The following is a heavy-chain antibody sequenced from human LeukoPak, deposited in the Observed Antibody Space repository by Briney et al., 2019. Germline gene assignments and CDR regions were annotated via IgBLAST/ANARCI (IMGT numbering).Heavy chain of an antibody. V-gene: IGHV4-39*07. Sequence: SETLSLTCTVSGVSISSSNSYWGWIRQPPGKGLEWIGSIYYSGNTYYNPSLKSRVTISVDTSKNQFSLKLTSVTAADTAVYYCAREGTESQTVAFDIWGQGTMVTVSS. J-gene: IGHJ3*02. CDR2: IYYSGNT. CDR3: AREGTESQTVAFDI. CDR1: GVSISSSNSY. D-gene: IGHD1-1*01.